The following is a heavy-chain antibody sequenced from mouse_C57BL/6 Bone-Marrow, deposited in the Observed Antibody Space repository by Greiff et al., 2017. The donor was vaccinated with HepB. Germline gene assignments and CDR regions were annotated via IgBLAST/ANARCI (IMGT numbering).Heavy chain of an antibody. CDR2: ISNLAYSI. Sequence: EVQLVESGGGLVQPGGSLKLSCAASGFTFSDYGMAWVRQAPRKGPEWVAFISNLAYSIYYADTVTGRFTISRENAKNTLYLEMSSLRSEDTAMYYCARRGTVDYAMDYWGQGTSVTVSS. CDR1: GFTFSDYG. J-gene: IGHJ4*01. V-gene: IGHV5-15*01. D-gene: IGHD1-1*01. CDR3: ARRGTVDYAMDY.